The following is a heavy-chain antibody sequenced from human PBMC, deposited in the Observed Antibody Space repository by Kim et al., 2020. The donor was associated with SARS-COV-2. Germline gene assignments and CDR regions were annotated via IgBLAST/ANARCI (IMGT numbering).Heavy chain of an antibody. D-gene: IGHD6-13*01. CDR2: INHSGST. CDR3: ARGRGNSSSWFHFDY. CDR1: GGSFSGYY. J-gene: IGHJ4*02. Sequence: SETLSLTCAVYGGSFSGYYWSWIRQPPGKGLEWIGEINHSGSTNYNPSLKSRFTISVDTSKNQFSLKLSSVTAADAAVYYCARGRGNSSSWFHFDYWGQGSLVTVSS. V-gene: IGHV4-34*01.